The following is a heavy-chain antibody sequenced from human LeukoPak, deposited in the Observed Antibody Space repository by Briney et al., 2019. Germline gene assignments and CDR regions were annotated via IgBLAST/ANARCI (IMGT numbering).Heavy chain of an antibody. V-gene: IGHV2-5*02. CDR2: IYWDADK. J-gene: IGHJ4*02. CDR1: GFSLSTTGVG. D-gene: IGHD4-23*01. Sequence: SGPTLVKPTQTLKLTCTFSGFSLSTTGVGVGWIRQPPGKALEWLALIYWDADKRYNSSLKRRLTIIKDTSKNQVVLTLTDLDPLDTATYYCAYTSTVVTPLDSWGQGILVTVSS. CDR3: AYTSTVVTPLDS.